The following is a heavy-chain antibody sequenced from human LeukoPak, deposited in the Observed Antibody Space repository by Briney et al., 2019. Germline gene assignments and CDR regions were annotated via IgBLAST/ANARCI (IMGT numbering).Heavy chain of an antibody. CDR1: GFTFDDYT. CDR3: AKDRGRRREVPWYYFDY. J-gene: IGHJ4*02. Sequence: GGSLRLSCAASGFTFDDYTMHWVCQAPGKGLEWVSLISWDGGSTYYADSAKGRFTISRDNSKNSLYLQMNSLRTEDTALYYCAKDRGRRREVPWYYFDYWGQGTLVTVSS. D-gene: IGHD2-8*02. CDR2: ISWDGGST. V-gene: IGHV3-43*01.